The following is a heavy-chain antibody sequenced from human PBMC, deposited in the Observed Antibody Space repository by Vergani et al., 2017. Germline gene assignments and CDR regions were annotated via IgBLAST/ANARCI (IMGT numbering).Heavy chain of an antibody. V-gene: IGHV3-30*02. CDR3: AKAAMGLFDY. CDR2: IRYDGSNK. Sequence: QVQLVESGGGVVQPGGSQRLSCAASGFTFSSYGMHWVRQAPGKGLEWVAFIRYDGSNKYYADSVKGRFTISRDNSKNTLYLQMNSLRAEDTAVYYCAKAAMGLFDYWGQGTLVTVSS. D-gene: IGHD5-18*01. J-gene: IGHJ4*02. CDR1: GFTFSSYG.